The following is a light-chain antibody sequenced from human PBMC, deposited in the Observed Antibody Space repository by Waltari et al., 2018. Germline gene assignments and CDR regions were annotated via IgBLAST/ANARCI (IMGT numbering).Light chain of an antibody. J-gene: IGLJ1*01. CDR2: EVS. CDR1: SSDVGGYNY. V-gene: IGLV2-8*01. CDR3: SSYAGSNKEV. Sequence: QSALTQPPSASGSPGQSVTISCTGTSSDVGGYNYVSWYQQHPGKAPKLMIYEVSRRPSGVPVRFSGSKSGNTASPTVSGLQAEDEADYYCSSYAGSNKEVFGTGTKVTVL.